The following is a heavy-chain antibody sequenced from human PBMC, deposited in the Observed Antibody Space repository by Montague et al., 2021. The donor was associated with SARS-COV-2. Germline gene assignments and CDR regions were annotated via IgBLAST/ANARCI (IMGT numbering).Heavy chain of an antibody. Sequence: SETLSLTCTVSGGSISSNLFYWGWIRQTPGKGLGWIGNIYYGGSTYYXPSLKSRVTISVDTSKNQFSLNLISVTAADTATYYCARHVDPCGGSCRNWYFDLWGRGTLVTVSS. CDR2: IYYGGST. V-gene: IGHV4-39*01. D-gene: IGHD2-15*01. CDR3: ARHVDPCGGSCRNWYFDL. CDR1: GGSISSNLFY. J-gene: IGHJ2*01.